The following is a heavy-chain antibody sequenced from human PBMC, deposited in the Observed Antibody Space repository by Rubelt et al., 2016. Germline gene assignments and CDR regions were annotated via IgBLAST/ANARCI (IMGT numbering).Heavy chain of an antibody. J-gene: IGHJ4*02. CDR2: INRSGST. V-gene: IGHV4-34*01. D-gene: IGHD2-2*01. Sequence: GAGLLKPSETLSLTCAVYGGSFSGYYWSRIRQPPGKGLEWIGEINRSGSTNYNPSLKSRVTISVDTPKNQFSLKVTSVTTADTAVYYCARHRASDPTAVFDYWGQGTLVTVSS. CDR3: ARHRASDPTAVFDY. CDR1: GGSFSGYY.